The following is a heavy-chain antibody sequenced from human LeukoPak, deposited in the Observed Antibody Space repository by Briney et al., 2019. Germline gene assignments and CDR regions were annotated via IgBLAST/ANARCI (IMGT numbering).Heavy chain of an antibody. CDR1: GYTFTGYY. Sequence: GASVKVSCKASGYTFTGYYMHWVRQAPGQGLEWMGWINPNSGGTNYAQKFQGRVTMTRDTPISTAYMELSRLRSDDTAVYYCARTVGYSSGWYYFDYWGQGTLVTVSS. J-gene: IGHJ4*02. D-gene: IGHD6-19*01. CDR2: INPNSGGT. V-gene: IGHV1-2*02. CDR3: ARTVGYSSGWYYFDY.